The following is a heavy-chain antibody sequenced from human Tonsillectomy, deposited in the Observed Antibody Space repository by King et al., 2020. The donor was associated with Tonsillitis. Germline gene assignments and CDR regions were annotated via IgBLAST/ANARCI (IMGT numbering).Heavy chain of an antibody. V-gene: IGHV3-7*01. CDR1: GFTFSSYW. Sequence: QLVQSGGGLVQPWGSLRLSCAASGFTFSSYWMSWVRQAPGKGLEWVANIKQDGSEKYYVDSVKGRFTISRDNAKNSLYLQMNSLRAEDTAVYYCARDPTIFGVVIVPDYWGQGTLVTVSS. CDR2: IKQDGSEK. J-gene: IGHJ4*02. D-gene: IGHD3-3*01. CDR3: ARDPTIFGVVIVPDY.